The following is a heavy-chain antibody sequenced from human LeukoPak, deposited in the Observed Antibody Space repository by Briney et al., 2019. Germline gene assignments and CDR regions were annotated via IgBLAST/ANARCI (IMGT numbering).Heavy chain of an antibody. CDR3: AREKKTEWTTGAFDM. V-gene: IGHV3-11*01. Sequence: PGGSLRLSCAASGFTFSDYYMSWVRQAPERGREWLSYTSPSGGTIYYTDSVKGRFTMSRDNAQNALYLEMNSLSAEDTAVYYCAREKKTEWTTGAFDMWGQGTMVIVSS. CDR2: TSPSGGTI. J-gene: IGHJ3*02. CDR1: GFTFSDYY. D-gene: IGHD3-3*01.